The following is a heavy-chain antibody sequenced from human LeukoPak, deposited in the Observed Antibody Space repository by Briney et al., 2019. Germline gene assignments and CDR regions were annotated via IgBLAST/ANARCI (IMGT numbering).Heavy chain of an antibody. D-gene: IGHD6-19*01. V-gene: IGHV3-53*01. CDR3: ARSGSGWFDY. Sequence: GGSLRLSCAASGFSVSSNFMSWVRQAPGKGLEWVSVIYAGGDTYYADSVKGRFTISRDNFKNTVYLQMNSLRAEDTGTYYCARSGSGWFDYGGQGTLVTVS. CDR2: IYAGGDT. CDR1: GFSVSSNF. J-gene: IGHJ4*02.